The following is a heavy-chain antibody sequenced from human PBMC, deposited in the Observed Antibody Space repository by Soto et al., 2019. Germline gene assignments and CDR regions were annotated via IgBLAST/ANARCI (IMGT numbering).Heavy chain of an antibody. CDR1: GVSLTSGTYY. V-gene: IGHV4-31*03. CDR2: ICYSGST. Sequence: PSETLSLTCSVSGVSLTSGTYYWSWIRQHPGKGLEWIGYICYSGSTDYNPSLKSRVNISVDTSKNQFSLKLSSVTAADTAVYYCASTEDFFDYWGQGTLVSVSS. J-gene: IGHJ4*02. CDR3: ASTEDFFDY.